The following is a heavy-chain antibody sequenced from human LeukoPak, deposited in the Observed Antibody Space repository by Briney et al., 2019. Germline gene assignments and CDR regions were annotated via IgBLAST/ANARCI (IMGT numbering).Heavy chain of an antibody. Sequence: VASVKVSCKASGYTFTSYGISWVRQAPGQGLEWMGWISAYNGNTNYAQKLQGRVTMTTDTSTSTAYMELRSLRSDDTAVYYCAREKTYYDFWSGYSPCHDYWGQGTLVTVSS. V-gene: IGHV1-18*01. CDR2: ISAYNGNT. CDR1: GYTFTSYG. D-gene: IGHD3-3*01. J-gene: IGHJ4*02. CDR3: AREKTYYDFWSGYSPCHDY.